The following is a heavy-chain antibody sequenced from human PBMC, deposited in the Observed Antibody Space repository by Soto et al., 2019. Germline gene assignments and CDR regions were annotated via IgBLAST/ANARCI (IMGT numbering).Heavy chain of an antibody. CDR3: ARDLYPLSYHGMDV. Sequence: GGSLRLSCAASGFPFSSYSMNWVRQAPGKGLEWVSYISSSSSTIYYADSVKGRFTISRDNAKNSLYLQMNSLRDEDTAVYYCARDLYPLSYHGMDVWGQGTTVTVSS. CDR1: GFPFSSYS. D-gene: IGHD2-8*01. CDR2: ISSSSSTI. V-gene: IGHV3-48*02. J-gene: IGHJ6*02.